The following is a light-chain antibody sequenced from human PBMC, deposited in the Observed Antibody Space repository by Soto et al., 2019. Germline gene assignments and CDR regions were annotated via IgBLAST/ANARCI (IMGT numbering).Light chain of an antibody. J-gene: IGLJ2*01. V-gene: IGLV4-69*01. CDR2: LDSDGSH. CDR3: QTWGTGIHVV. Sequence: QSVLTQSPSASASLGASVKLTCTLSSGHSSYAIAWHQQQPEKGPRYLMKLDSDGSHTKGDAIPDRFSGSSSGAERYLTIASRQSEDEADYYCQTWGTGIHVVFGGGTKGTVL. CDR1: SGHSSYA.